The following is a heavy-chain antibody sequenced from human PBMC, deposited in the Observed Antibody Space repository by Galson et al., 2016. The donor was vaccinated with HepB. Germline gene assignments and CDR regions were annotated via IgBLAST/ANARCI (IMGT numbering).Heavy chain of an antibody. CDR1: GFTFGNYV. V-gene: IGHV3-23*01. CDR3: ARDTKGRVEVVVAPNYYYYYGMDV. J-gene: IGHJ6*02. Sequence: SLRLSCAASGFTFGNYVMSWVRQAPGKGLEWVSSISGSGGSTNYADSVKGRFTISRDNSKNTLYLQMNSLRAEDTAVYYCARDTKGRVEVVVAPNYYYYYGMDVWGQGTTVTVSS. CDR2: ISGSGGST. D-gene: IGHD2-15*01.